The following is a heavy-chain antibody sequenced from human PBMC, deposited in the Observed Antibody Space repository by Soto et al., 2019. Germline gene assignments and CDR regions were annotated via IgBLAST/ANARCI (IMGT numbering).Heavy chain of an antibody. CDR3: TYSSSSGAHDAFDI. CDR1: GYTFTGYY. CDR2: INPNSGGT. V-gene: IGHV1-2*04. Sequence: QVQLVQSGAEVKKPGAAVKVSCKASGYTFTGYYMHCVRQAPGQGLEWMGWINPNSGGTNYAQKFQGWVTMTRDTSISTAYMELSRLRSDDTAVYYCTYSSSSGAHDAFDIWGQGTMVTVSS. J-gene: IGHJ3*02. D-gene: IGHD6-6*01.